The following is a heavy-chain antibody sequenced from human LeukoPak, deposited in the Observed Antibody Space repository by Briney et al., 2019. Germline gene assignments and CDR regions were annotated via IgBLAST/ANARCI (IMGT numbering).Heavy chain of an antibody. V-gene: IGHV3-33*03. D-gene: IGHD6-25*01. CDR2: IWNNGGMK. CDR3: APGKAARIDY. J-gene: IGHJ4*02. CDR1: GFTFSTYG. Sequence: GGSLRLSCAASGFTFSTYGMHWVRQAPGLAPEWVAIIWNNGGMKYGDSVKGRFTISRDNAKNSLYLQMDSLRAEDTAVYYCAPGKAARIDYWGQGTLVTVSS.